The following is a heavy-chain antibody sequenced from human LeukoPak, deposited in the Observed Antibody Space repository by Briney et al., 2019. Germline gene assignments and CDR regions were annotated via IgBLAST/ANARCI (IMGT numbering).Heavy chain of an antibody. Sequence: SQTLSLTCAISGDSVSSNSAAWNWIRQSPSRGLEWLGRTYYRSKWYNDYAVSVKSRITINPDTSKNQFSLQLNSVTPEDTAVYYCARHVWFGEHNGHGNWFDPWGQGTLVIVSS. V-gene: IGHV6-1*01. CDR2: TYYRSKWYN. CDR1: GDSVSSNSAA. CDR3: ARHVWFGEHNGHGNWFDP. J-gene: IGHJ5*02. D-gene: IGHD3-10*01.